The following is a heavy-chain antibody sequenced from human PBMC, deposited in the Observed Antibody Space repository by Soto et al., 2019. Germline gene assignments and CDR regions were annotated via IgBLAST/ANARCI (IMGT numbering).Heavy chain of an antibody. J-gene: IGHJ4*02. CDR1: GFTFSNYW. D-gene: IGHD3-22*01. CDR3: ARPLTTGWERLITAY. V-gene: IGHV3-7*01. CDR2: IKDDGSEK. Sequence: DVQLVESGGGLVQPGGSLRLSCAASGFTFSNYWMSWVRQAPGKGLEWVANIKDDGSEKYYVDSVKGRFTISRDNAQNSLFLQMNSLSAEETAMYYCARPLTTGWERLITAYWGQGALVAVSS.